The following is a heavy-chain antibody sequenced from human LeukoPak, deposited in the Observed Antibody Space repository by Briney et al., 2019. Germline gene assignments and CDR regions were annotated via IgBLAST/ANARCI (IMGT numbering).Heavy chain of an antibody. CDR2: IRYDGNDK. V-gene: IGHV3-30*02. Sequence: QAGGSLRLSCAASGFTFSSYGMHWVRQAPGKGLEWVAFIRYDGNDKYYADSVKGRFTISRDNSKNTLYLQMNSLRAEDTAVYYCAKDSHAFDIWGQGTMVTVSS. CDR3: AKDSHAFDI. J-gene: IGHJ3*02. CDR1: GFTFSSYG.